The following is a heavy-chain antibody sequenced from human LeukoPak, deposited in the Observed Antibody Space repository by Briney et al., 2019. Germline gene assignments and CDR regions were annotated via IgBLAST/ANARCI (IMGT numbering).Heavy chain of an antibody. CDR3: ARVWGPTPIHYFDY. CDR1: GYSFTIYD. J-gene: IGHJ4*02. D-gene: IGHD3-16*01. V-gene: IGHV1-8*01. CDR2: VNTATGNT. Sequence: ASVKVSCKTSGYSFTIYDINWLRQAPGQGPEWMGWVNTATGNTGYAQKFQGRVSMTRDTPRTTAYMELRSLTSEDTAVYLCARVWGPTPIHYFDYWGQGSLVTVSP.